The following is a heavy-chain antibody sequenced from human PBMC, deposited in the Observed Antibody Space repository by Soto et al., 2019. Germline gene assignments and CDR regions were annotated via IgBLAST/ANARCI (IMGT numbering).Heavy chain of an antibody. CDR3: AREVEVYDFWSGYYTEMGVETNYGMDV. D-gene: IGHD3-3*01. CDR2: IYYSGST. V-gene: IGHV4-30-4*01. Sequence: SETLSLTCTVSGGSISSGDYYWSWIRQPPGKGLEWIGYIYYSGSTYYNTSLKSRVTISVDTSKSQFSLKLSSVTAADTAVYYCAREVEVYDFWSGYYTEMGVETNYGMDVWGQGTTVTVSS. J-gene: IGHJ6*02. CDR1: GGSISSGDYY.